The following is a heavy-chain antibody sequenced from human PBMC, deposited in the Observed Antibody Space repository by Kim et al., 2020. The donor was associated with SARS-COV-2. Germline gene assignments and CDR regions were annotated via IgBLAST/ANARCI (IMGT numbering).Heavy chain of an antibody. D-gene: IGHD2-2*01. Sequence: GGPLRLSCAASGFTFSSYGMHWVRQAPGKGLEWVAVISYDGNNKYYADSVKGRFTISRDNSKNTLYLQMNSLRAEDTAVYYCAKEGLTMRSHYDYWGQGTLVTVSS. CDR2: ISYDGNNK. J-gene: IGHJ4*02. CDR1: GFTFSSYG. CDR3: AKEGLTMRSHYDY. V-gene: IGHV3-30*18.